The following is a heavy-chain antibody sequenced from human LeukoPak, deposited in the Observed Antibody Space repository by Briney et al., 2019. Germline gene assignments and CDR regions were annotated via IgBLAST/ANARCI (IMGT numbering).Heavy chain of an antibody. V-gene: IGHV1-8*03. J-gene: IGHJ2*01. Sequence: ASVKVSCKASGYTFTSYDINWVRQATGQGLEWMGWMNPNSGNTGYAQKFQGRVTITWNTSISTAYMELSSLRSEDTAVYYCARVVVAATVWHFDLWGRGTLVTVSS. CDR2: MNPNSGNT. D-gene: IGHD2-15*01. CDR3: ARVVVAATVWHFDL. CDR1: GYTFTSYD.